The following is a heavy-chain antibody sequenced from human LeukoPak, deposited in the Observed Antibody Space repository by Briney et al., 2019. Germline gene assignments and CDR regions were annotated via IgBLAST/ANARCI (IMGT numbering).Heavy chain of an antibody. J-gene: IGHJ4*02. CDR1: GYSISGGYY. CDR3: AGKFK. Sequence: SETLSLTCTVSGYSISGGYYWGWIRQPPGKGLEWIGNIHHSGSTFYNPSLKSRVTIAVDTSKNQFSLNLSSVTAADAAVYYCAGKFKWGQGTLVTVSS. CDR2: IHHSGST. V-gene: IGHV4-38-2*02.